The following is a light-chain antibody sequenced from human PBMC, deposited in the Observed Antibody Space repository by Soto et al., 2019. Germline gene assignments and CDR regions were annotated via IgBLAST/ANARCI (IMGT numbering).Light chain of an antibody. CDR1: SSDVGGYNY. CDR2: DVS. Sequence: QSALTQPPSASGSPGQSVTISCTGSSSDVGGYNYVSWYQQHPGKAPKLMIYDVSKRPSGVPDRLSGSKSGNTASLTVSGLPDEEEADYYCSSYGGSNPVVFGGGTKLTVL. CDR3: SSYGGSNPVV. V-gene: IGLV2-8*01. J-gene: IGLJ2*01.